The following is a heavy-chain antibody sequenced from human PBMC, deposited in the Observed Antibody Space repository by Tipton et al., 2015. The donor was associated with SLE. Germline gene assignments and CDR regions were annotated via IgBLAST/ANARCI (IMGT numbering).Heavy chain of an antibody. CDR1: GFTFSSYS. Sequence: SLRLSCAASGFTFSSYSMNWVRQAPGKGLEWVSYISSSSSTIYYADSVKGRFTISRDNAKNSLYLQMNSLRAEDTAVYYCARVTPHGGSDYWGQGTLVTVSS. D-gene: IGHD3-16*01. V-gene: IGHV3-48*01. CDR3: ARVTPHGGSDY. CDR2: ISSSSSTI. J-gene: IGHJ4*02.